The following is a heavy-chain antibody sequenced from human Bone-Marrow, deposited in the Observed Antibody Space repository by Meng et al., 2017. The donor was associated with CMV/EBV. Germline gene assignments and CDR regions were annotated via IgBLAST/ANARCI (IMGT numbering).Heavy chain of an antibody. CDR3: LANGYYSNWFDP. V-gene: IGHV4-39*01. CDR1: GDSISSGNFY. J-gene: IGHJ5*02. CDR2: IYHGGST. D-gene: IGHD3-22*01. Sequence: QVQLQESGPGLVKPSETLSLICRVSGDSISSGNFYWGWIRQPPGKGLEYIGSIYHGGSTYYNPSLKSRVTIFVDTSKNQFSLRLTSVTAADTAVYYCLANGYYSNWFDPWGQGTLVTVSS.